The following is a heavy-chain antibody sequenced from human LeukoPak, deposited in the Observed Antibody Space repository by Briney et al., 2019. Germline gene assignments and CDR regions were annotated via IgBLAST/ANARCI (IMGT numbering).Heavy chain of an antibody. CDR2: INPSGGGR. V-gene: IGHV1-46*01. D-gene: IGHD2-8*01. CDR1: GYSFTKYY. J-gene: IGHJ6*02. CDR3: ARSGSNYYYGMDA. Sequence: ASVKVSCKASGYSFTKYYMHWVRQAPGQGLEWMAIINPSGGGRSCAQKFRGRVTMTTDTSTTTVYMELSSLRSEDTAVYYCARSGSNYYYGMDAWGQGTTVTVSS.